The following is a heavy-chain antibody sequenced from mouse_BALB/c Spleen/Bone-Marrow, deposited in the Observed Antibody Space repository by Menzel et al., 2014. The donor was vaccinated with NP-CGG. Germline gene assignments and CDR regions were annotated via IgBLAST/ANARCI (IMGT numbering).Heavy chain of an antibody. D-gene: IGHD2-4*01. CDR3: KRWDYDGYFDY. CDR2: ISPGNGYI. Sequence: VQLQQSDTELVKPGASVKISCKASGYTFPDHAIHWVKQRPEQGLEWIGYISPGNGYIKYNEKFKGKATLTADKSSSTAYMQFNSLTSEDSAVYFCKRWDYDGYFDYWGQGTTLTVSS. CDR1: GYTFPDHA. J-gene: IGHJ2*01. V-gene: IGHV1S53*03.